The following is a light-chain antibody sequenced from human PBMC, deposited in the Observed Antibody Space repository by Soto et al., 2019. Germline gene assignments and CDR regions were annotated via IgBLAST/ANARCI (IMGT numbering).Light chain of an antibody. CDR2: DAS. V-gene: IGKV3-11*01. J-gene: IGKJ4*01. CDR1: QSVSRY. Sequence: EIVLTQSPATLSLSPGERATLSCRASQSVSRYLAWYQQKPGQAPRLLIYDASNTATGIPARFSGSGSGTDFTLTISSLEPEDFAVYYCQHRSSWPLTFGGGTKVEIK. CDR3: QHRSSWPLT.